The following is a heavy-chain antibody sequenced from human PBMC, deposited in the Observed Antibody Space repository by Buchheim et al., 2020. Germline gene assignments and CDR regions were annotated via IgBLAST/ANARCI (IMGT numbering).Heavy chain of an antibody. CDR3: AKEEPLEYGDYVDY. CDR2: ISYDGSNK. D-gene: IGHD1-14*01. CDR1: GFTFSSYG. V-gene: IGHV3-30*18. J-gene: IGHJ4*02. Sequence: QVQLVESGGGVVQPGRSLRLSCAASGFTFSSYGMHWVRQAPGKGLEWVAVISYDGSNKYYADSVKGRFTISRDNSKNTLYLQMNSLGAEDTAVYYCAKEEPLEYGDYVDYWGQGTL.